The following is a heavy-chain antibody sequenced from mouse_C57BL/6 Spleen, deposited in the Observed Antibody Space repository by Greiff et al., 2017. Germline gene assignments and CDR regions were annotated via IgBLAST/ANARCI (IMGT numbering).Heavy chain of an antibody. J-gene: IGHJ3*01. V-gene: IGHV1-26*01. CDR3: ARRGLRMFAY. CDR2: INPNNGGT. D-gene: IGHD2-4*01. Sequence: EVQLQQSGPELVKPGASVKISCKASGYTFTDYYMNWVKQSHGKSLEWIGDINPNNGGTSYNQKFKGKATLTVDKSSSTAYMELRSLTSEDSAVYYCARRGLRMFAYWGQGTLVTVSA. CDR1: GYTFTDYY.